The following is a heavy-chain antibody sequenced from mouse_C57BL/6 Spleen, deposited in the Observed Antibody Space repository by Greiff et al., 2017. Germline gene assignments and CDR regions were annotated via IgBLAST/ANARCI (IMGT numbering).Heavy chain of an antibody. D-gene: IGHD1-1*01. V-gene: IGHV1-4*01. CDR1: GYTFTSYT. CDR3: AREEEDGSSLAY. J-gene: IGHJ3*01. CDR2: INPSSGYT. Sequence: VKLVESGAELARPGASVKMSCKASGYTFTSYTMHWVKQRPGQGLEWIGYINPSSGYTKYNQKFKDKATLTADKSSSTAYMQLSSLTSEDSAVYYCAREEEDGSSLAYWGQGTLVTVSA.